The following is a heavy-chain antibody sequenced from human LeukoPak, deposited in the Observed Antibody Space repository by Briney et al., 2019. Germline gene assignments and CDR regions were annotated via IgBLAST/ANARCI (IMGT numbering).Heavy chain of an antibody. CDR3: AKNLKNSAWYEG. J-gene: IGHJ1*01. Sequence: HTGGSLRLSCAASGFTFSSYGMNWVRQAPGKGLEWVSGITGSGGNTYYADSVKGRFTISRDNSRDTLYLQMNSLRVEDMAVYYCAKNLKNSAWYEGWGQGTLVTVSS. V-gene: IGHV3-23*01. CDR1: GFTFSSYG. D-gene: IGHD6-13*01. CDR2: ITGSGGNT.